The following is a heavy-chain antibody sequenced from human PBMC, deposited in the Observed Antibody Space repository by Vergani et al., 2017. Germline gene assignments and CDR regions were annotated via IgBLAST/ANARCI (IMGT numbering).Heavy chain of an antibody. Sequence: EVQLVESGGGLVQPGGSLRLSCAASGFSFSSYSMNWVRQAPGKGLEWVASISGSSSYVFYRDSVEGRFTITRDNAKKSVYLKMNSLRAEDTAMYFCARGWWDSTHIRCSPPSYWGQGTQVTVSS. CDR2: ISGSSSYV. CDR1: GFSFSSYS. V-gene: IGHV3-21*01. CDR3: ARGWWDSTHIRCSPPSY. J-gene: IGHJ4*02. D-gene: IGHD1-26*01.